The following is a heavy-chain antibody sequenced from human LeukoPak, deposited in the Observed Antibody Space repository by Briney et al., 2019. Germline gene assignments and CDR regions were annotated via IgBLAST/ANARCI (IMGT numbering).Heavy chain of an antibody. CDR1: GFTFNTYW. CDR2: ISSSSSYI. V-gene: IGHV3-21*01. CDR3: ARDGYYDSSGYYYTPGAFDI. D-gene: IGHD3-22*01. J-gene: IGHJ3*02. Sequence: GGSLRLSCAASGFTFNTYWMSWVRQAPGKGLEWVSSISSSSSYIYYADSVKGRFTISRDNAKNSLYLQMNSLRAEDTAVYYCARDGYYDSSGYYYTPGAFDIWGQGTMVTVSS.